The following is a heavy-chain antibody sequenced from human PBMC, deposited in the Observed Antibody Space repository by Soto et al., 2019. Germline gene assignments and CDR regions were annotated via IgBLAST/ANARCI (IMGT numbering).Heavy chain of an antibody. CDR3: AKEVLRTNFDY. CDR1: GFTFSSYA. J-gene: IGHJ4*02. V-gene: IGHV3-23*01. Sequence: GESLKISCAASGFTFSSYAMSWVRQAPGKGLEWVSAISGSGGSTYYADSVKGRFTISRDNSKNTLYLQMNSLRAEDTAVYYCAKEVLRTNFDYWGQGTLVTVSS. CDR2: ISGSGGST. D-gene: IGHD1-7*01.